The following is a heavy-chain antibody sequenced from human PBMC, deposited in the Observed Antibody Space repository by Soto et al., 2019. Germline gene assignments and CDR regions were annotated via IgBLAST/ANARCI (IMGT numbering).Heavy chain of an antibody. Sequence: QVQLVESGGGLVEPGGSLRLSCAASGFKFSDHYMTWIRQAPGKGLEWVSKISSGGTSTTTYYADSVKGRFTVSRDNANKKLYLQMNSLRVEETALDYCAADTCYYTSTFWGQGTLLTVST. CDR1: GFKFSDHY. CDR3: AADTCYYTSTF. J-gene: IGHJ1*01. CDR2: ISSGGTSTTT. V-gene: IGHV3-11*01. D-gene: IGHD3-22*01.